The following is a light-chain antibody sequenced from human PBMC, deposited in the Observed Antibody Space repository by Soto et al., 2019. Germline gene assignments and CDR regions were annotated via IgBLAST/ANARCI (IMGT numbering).Light chain of an antibody. CDR3: SSYTSSSTLV. Sequence: QAVVTQPPSASGTPGQRVTISCSGSSSNIGSNTVNWYQQLPGTAPKLLIYSNNQRPSGVPDRFSGSKSGTSASLAISGLQSEDEADYYCSSYTSSSTLVFGTGTKVTVL. CDR2: SNN. CDR1: SSNIGSNT. V-gene: IGLV1-44*01. J-gene: IGLJ1*01.